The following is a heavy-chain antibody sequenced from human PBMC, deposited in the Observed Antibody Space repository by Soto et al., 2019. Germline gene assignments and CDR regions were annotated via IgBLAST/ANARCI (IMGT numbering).Heavy chain of an antibody. CDR3: ARAPRFLDY. D-gene: IGHD3-10*01. Sequence: GGSLRLSCAASGFTFSSYAMSWVRQAPGKGLEWVSAISGSGGNTHYADSVKGRFTISRDNAKNSLYLQMNSLRAEDTAVYYCARAPRFLDYWGQGTLVTVSS. CDR1: GFTFSSYA. CDR2: ISGSGGNT. V-gene: IGHV3-23*01. J-gene: IGHJ4*02.